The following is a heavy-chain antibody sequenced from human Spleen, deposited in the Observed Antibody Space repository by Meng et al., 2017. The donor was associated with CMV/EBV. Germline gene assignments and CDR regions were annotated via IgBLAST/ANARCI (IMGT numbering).Heavy chain of an antibody. CDR3: ARGRWLHDY. CDR2: INPNSGGT. Sequence: AEGEKPGASVKVLCNVSGYPLPGISQPRVRQAPGQGLEWMGWINPNSGGTNYAQKFQGRVTMTRDTSISTAYMELSRLRSDDTAVYYCARGRWLHDYWGQGTLVTVSS. CDR1: GYPLPGIS. D-gene: IGHD5-24*01. J-gene: IGHJ4*02. V-gene: IGHV1-2*02.